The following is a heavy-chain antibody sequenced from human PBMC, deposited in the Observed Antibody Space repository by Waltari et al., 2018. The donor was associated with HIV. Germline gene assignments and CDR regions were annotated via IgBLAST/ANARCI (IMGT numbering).Heavy chain of an antibody. CDR2: VYHSGTT. CDR3: ARGLGPRVSIHYFLDV. V-gene: IGHV4-61*03. D-gene: IGHD1-26*01. Sequence: QVHLQESGPGLVKPSKTLSLTCAVSNASVNSDIYYWTWMRQAPGQGLEWLGYVYHSGTTNYNPSIKSRLTISIDTTMNFFSLRLTSVTAADTAVYFCARGLGPRVSIHYFLDVWGQGTRVSV. CDR1: NASVNSDIYY. J-gene: IGHJ1*01.